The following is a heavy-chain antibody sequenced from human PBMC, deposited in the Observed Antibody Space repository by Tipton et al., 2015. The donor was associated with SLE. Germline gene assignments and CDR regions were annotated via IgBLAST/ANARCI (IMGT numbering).Heavy chain of an antibody. CDR3: ARLHGYSYGLNWFDP. CDR2: IYYTGTTT. V-gene: IGHV4-39*07. CDR1: CGSVRSSSKY. Sequence: TLSLTCTVSCGSVRSSSKYWAWIRQPPGTGLAWIGSIYYTGTTTYYNSFLKSRVTMSVDTSKIQFSLRLTSVIAADTAVYYCARLHGYSYGLNWFDPWGQGTLISVSS. J-gene: IGHJ5*02. D-gene: IGHD5-18*01.